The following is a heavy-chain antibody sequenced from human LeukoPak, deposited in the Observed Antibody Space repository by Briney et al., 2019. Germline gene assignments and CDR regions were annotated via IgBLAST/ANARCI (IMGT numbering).Heavy chain of an antibody. J-gene: IGHJ4*02. CDR1: GGSFSIYY. Sequence: SETLSLTCAVYGGSFSIYYWSWIRQPPGKGLEWIGEINHSGRTNYNPSLKSRVTISVDTSKNQSSLKLSSVTAADTAIYYCARGVGFVKIDYWGQGTLVTVSS. D-gene: IGHD3-10*01. V-gene: IGHV4-34*01. CDR3: ARGVGFVKIDY. CDR2: INHSGRT.